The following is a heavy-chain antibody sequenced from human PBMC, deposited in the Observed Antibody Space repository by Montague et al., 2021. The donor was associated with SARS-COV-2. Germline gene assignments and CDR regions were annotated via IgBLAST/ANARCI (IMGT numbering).Heavy chain of an antibody. CDR2: IYHSGST. CDR3: ARTGYSSGWHSFDD. V-gene: IGHV4/OR15-8*01. CDR1: GGSISSINW. Sequence: SETLSLTCVVSGGSISSINWWSWVRQPPGKGLEWIGEIYHSGSTNYNPSLKRRVIISVDKSKNQFSLKLSSVTAADTAVYYCARTGYSSGWHSFDDWGQGTLVTVSS. D-gene: IGHD6-19*01. J-gene: IGHJ4*02.